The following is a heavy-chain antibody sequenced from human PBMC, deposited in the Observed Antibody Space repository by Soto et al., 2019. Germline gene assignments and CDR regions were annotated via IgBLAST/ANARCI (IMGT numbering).Heavy chain of an antibody. Sequence: WGSLRLSCAASEFTFSNYAMSWVRQAPGKGLEWVSAISYGGGTTYYADSVKGRFTISRDNSKNTLYLQMNSLRAEDTAVYYCARVNYYDSSGYYYFDYWGQGTLVTVSS. J-gene: IGHJ4*02. CDR1: EFTFSNYA. CDR3: ARVNYYDSSGYYYFDY. CDR2: ISYGGGTT. D-gene: IGHD3-22*01. V-gene: IGHV3-23*01.